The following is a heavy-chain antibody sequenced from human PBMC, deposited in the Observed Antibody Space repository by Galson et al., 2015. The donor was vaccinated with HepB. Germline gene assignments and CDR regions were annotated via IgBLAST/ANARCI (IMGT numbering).Heavy chain of an antibody. J-gene: IGHJ6*01. V-gene: IGHV1-2*02. Sequence: SVKVSCKASGSTFAGQYLHWVRQAPGQGLEWMGWINCNSGATKFAQRFLGRVTLTRDTSISTSYMELSSLRSDDTAVYYCARDGGSSTLCVGIDVGGPGTTVTVFS. CDR3: ARDGGSSTLCVGIDV. CDR1: GSTFAGQY. D-gene: IGHD2-15*01. CDR2: INCNSGAT.